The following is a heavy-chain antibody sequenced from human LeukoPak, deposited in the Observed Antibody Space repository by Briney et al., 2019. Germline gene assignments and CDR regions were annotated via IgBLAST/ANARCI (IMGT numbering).Heavy chain of an antibody. D-gene: IGHD6-13*01. CDR1: GFTFRTYE. J-gene: IGHJ3*01. Sequence: PGGSPRLSCAASGFTFRTYEMNWVRQAPGKGLEWVAYIYNSENPIKYADSVKGRFTISRDNAKKSLYLQMNSLRVEDTAIYYCARVGYSSSWHSGSAFDFWGQGTVVTVSS. CDR2: IYNSENPI. CDR3: ARVGYSSSWHSGSAFDF. V-gene: IGHV3-48*03.